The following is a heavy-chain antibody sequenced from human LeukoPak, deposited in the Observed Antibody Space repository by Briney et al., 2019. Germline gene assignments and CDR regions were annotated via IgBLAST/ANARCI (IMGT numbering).Heavy chain of an antibody. V-gene: IGHV3-48*01. CDR2: ISSSSSTI. Sequence: PGGSLRLSCAASGFTFSSYSMNWVRQAPGKGLEWVSYISSSSSTIYYADSVKGRFTISRDNAKNSLYLQMNSLRAEDTAVYYCAIALVATIDDYWGQGTLVTVSS. J-gene: IGHJ4*02. CDR3: AIALVATIDDY. CDR1: GFTFSSYS. D-gene: IGHD5-12*01.